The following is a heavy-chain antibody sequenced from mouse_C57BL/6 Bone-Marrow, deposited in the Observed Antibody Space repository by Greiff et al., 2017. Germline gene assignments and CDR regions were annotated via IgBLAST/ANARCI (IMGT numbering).Heavy chain of an antibody. V-gene: IGHV3-6*01. CDR1: GYSITSGYY. CDR3: ARESLLRNYYAMDY. Sequence: VQLKESGPGLVKPSQSLSLTCSVTGYSITSGYYWNWIRQFPGNKLEWMGYISYDGSNNYNPSLKNRISITRDTSKNQFFLKLNSVTTEDTATYYCARESLLRNYYAMDYWGQGTSVTVSS. CDR2: ISYDGSN. D-gene: IGHD6-2*01. J-gene: IGHJ4*01.